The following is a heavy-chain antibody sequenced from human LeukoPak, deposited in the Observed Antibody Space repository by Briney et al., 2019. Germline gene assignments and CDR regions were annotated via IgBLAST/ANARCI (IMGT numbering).Heavy chain of an antibody. CDR2: IIPIFGTA. CDR1: GGTFSSYA. CDR3: ARGGAYYGSGIQSPNDY. D-gene: IGHD3-10*01. J-gene: IGHJ4*02. Sequence: ASVKVTCKASGGTFSSYAISWVRQAPGQGLEWMGGIIPIFGTANYAQKFQGRVTITADKSTSTAYMELSSLRSEDTAVYCCARGGAYYGSGIQSPNDYWGQGTLVTVSS. V-gene: IGHV1-69*06.